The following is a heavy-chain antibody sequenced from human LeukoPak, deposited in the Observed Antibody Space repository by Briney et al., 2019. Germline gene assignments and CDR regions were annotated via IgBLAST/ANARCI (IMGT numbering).Heavy chain of an antibody. Sequence: ASVKVSCKASGYTFTSYAMNWVRQAPGQGLVWMGWINTNTGNPTYAQGFTGRFVFSLDTSVSTAYLQISSLKAEDTAVYYYARDHDWFGELLLYWGQGTLVTVSS. J-gene: IGHJ4*02. CDR2: INTNTGNP. CDR1: GYTFTSYA. D-gene: IGHD3-10*01. V-gene: IGHV7-4-1*02. CDR3: ARDHDWFGELLLY.